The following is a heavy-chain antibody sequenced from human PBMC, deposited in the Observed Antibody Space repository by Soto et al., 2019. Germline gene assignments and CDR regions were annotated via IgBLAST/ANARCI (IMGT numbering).Heavy chain of an antibody. CDR3: ARDPPPPDY. V-gene: IGHV1-18*01. CDR1: GYTFASYA. CDR2: ISAYNGNT. Sequence: QVQLGQSGAEVKKPGASVKVSCKVSGYTFASYAISWMRPAPGQGLEWMGWISAYNGNTNYAQKLQGRLTMTTDTYTSTAYMELRSLRSDDTAVYYCARDPPPPDYWGQGTLVTVSS. J-gene: IGHJ4*02.